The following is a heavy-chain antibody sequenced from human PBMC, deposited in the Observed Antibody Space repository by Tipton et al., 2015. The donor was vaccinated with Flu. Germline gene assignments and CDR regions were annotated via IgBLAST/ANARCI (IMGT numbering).Heavy chain of an antibody. CDR2: VHRSGSP. CDR3: ARRDYSNYVSEPKSWFDS. V-gene: IGHV4-38-2*01. Sequence: GLVKPSETLSLTCAVSGYSITSGYYWAWIRQSPGKGLEWIGNVHRSGSPYYNPSLQSRVTMSVDTSKNHFSLKLYSVTAADTAMYYCARRDYSNYVSEPKSWFDSWGQGTLVTVTS. D-gene: IGHD4-11*01. CDR1: GYSITSGYY. J-gene: IGHJ5*01.